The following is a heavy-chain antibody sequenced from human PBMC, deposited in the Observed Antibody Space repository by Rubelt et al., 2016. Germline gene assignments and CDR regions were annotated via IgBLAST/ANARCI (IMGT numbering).Heavy chain of an antibody. Sequence: QVQLVQSGAEVKKPGASVKVSCKASGYTFTSYGISWVRQAPGHGLEWMGWISAYNGNTKYAQKAKGSVTRTTDTSTSTAYMELRSLRSDDTAGYYCARDRIRIAARQGWYFDLWGRGTLVTVSS. CDR2: ISAYNGNT. V-gene: IGHV1-18*01. D-gene: IGHD6-6*01. CDR3: ARDRIRIAARQGWYFDL. CDR1: GYTFTSYG. J-gene: IGHJ2*01.